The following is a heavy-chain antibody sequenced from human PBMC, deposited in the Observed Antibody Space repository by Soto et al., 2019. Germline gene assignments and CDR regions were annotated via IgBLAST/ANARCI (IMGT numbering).Heavy chain of an antibody. CDR3: ARXFGLDPNPXPDY. J-gene: IGHJ4*02. Sequence: DSVQVSCKASGYTFTGYYMHWVRQAPGQGLEWMGWINPNSGGTNYAQKFQGRVTMTRDTSISTAYMELSRLRSDDTAVYYCARXFGLDPNPXPDYWRQGTLVTAS. D-gene: IGHD3-16*01. CDR1: GYTFTGYY. V-gene: IGHV1-2*02. CDR2: INPNSGGT.